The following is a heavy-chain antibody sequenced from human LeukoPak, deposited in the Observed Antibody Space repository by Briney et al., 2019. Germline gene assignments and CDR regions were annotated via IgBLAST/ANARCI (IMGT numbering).Heavy chain of an antibody. D-gene: IGHD1-1*01. V-gene: IGHV3-53*01. J-gene: IGHJ4*02. CDR2: IYSADST. Sequence: GGSLRLSSAASGFTVGTNYMSWVRQAPGKGLEWVSIIYSADSTYYADSVKGGFTISRDNSKNTLYLQMNSLRAEDTAIYYCARDTKNWGERTLCTVSS. CDR3: ARDTKN. CDR1: GFTVGTNY.